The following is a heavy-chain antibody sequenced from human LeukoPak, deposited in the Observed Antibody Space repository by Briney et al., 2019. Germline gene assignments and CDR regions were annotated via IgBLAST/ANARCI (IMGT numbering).Heavy chain of an antibody. V-gene: IGHV3-15*01. CDR2: IKSRTLGETT. Sequence: PGGSLRLSCAASGFTFSNAWMSWVRQAPGKGLEWVGRIKSRTLGETTDYAAPVTGRFTISRDDSQNTLYLQMNSLKTEDTAVYYCATVYAVLDPCFYYWGQGTLVTVSS. CDR1: GFTFSNAW. J-gene: IGHJ4*02. CDR3: ATVYAVLDPCFYY. D-gene: IGHD3-3*02.